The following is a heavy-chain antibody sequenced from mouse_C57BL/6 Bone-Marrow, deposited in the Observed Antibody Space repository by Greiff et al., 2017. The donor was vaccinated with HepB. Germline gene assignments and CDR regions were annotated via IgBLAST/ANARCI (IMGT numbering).Heavy chain of an antibody. CDR1: GYTFTDYN. V-gene: IGHV1-18*01. D-gene: IGHD2-5*01. J-gene: IGHJ3*01. CDR2: INPNNGGT. Sequence: VQLQQSGPELVKPGASVKIPCKASGYTFTDYNMDWVKQSHGKSLEWIGDINPNNGGTIYNQKFKGKATLTVDKSSSTAYMEIRSLTSEDTAVYYCARSYSNYLAWFAYWGQGTLVTVSA. CDR3: ARSYSNYLAWFAY.